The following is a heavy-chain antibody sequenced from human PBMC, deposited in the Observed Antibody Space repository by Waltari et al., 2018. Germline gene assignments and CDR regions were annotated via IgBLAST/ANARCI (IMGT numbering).Heavy chain of an antibody. CDR3: ARRDAFDI. J-gene: IGHJ3*02. CDR2: INPGNGNT. Sequence: QVQLVQSGAEVKKPGASVTVSCKASGYTFTTYAIHWVRQAPGQRPEWMGWINPGNGNTKSSQMFQGRVTITSDTSASTAYMELSSLRSEDTAVYYCARRDAFDIWGQGTMVTVSS. V-gene: IGHV1-3*01. CDR1: GYTFTTYA.